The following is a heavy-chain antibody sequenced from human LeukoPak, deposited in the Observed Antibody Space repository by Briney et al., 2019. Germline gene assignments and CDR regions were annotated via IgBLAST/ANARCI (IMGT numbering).Heavy chain of an antibody. Sequence: GGSLRLSCAASGFTFSSYVMSWVRQAPGKGLEWVSVISGSGGSTYYADSVKGRFTISRDNSKNTLYLQMNSLRAEDTAVYYCAKGLGYCSTSCYNWFDPWGQGTLVTVSS. CDR2: ISGSGGST. CDR1: GFTFSSYV. CDR3: AKGLGYCSTSCYNWFDP. J-gene: IGHJ5*02. D-gene: IGHD2-2*01. V-gene: IGHV3-23*01.